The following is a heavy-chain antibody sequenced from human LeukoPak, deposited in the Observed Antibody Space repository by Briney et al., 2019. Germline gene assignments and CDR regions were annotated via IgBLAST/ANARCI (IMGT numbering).Heavy chain of an antibody. D-gene: IGHD3-3*01. V-gene: IGHV3-23*01. CDR2: ISGSGGSA. CDR3: AKDSYGFFVGHFDP. CDR1: GFTFSSYA. J-gene: IGHJ5*02. Sequence: GSLRLSCTASGFTFSSYAMSWVRQAPGKGLEWVSAISGSGGSAYYADSVKGRFTISRDNSKNTLYLQMNSLRAEDTAVYYCAKDSYGFFVGHFDPWGQGTLVTVSS.